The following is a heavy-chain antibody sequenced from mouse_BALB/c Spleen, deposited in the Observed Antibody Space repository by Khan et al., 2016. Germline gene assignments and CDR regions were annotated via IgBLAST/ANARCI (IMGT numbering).Heavy chain of an antibody. CDR2: ISCYNGAT. Sequence: LVKTGASVKISCKASGYPFTGYYMHWVRQSHGKSLEWIGYISCYNGATRYNQKFKDKATLTVDTSSSTAYMQFNSLTSEDSAVYYCARPHFGFDEGYYFDYLGQGTTLTVSS. CDR1: GYPFTGYY. J-gene: IGHJ2*01. D-gene: IGHD2-2*01. CDR3: ARPHFGFDEGYYFDY. V-gene: IGHV1S34*01.